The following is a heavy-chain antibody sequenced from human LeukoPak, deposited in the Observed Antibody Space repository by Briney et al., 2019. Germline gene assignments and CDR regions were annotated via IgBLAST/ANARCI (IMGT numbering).Heavy chain of an antibody. J-gene: IGHJ6*02. CDR1: GFTFSSYA. CDR2: ISGSGGST. Sequence: GRSLRLSCAASGFTFSSYAMSWVRQAPGKGLEWVSAISGSGGSTSYADSVKGRFTISRDNSKNTLYLQMNSLRAEDTAVYYCAKSYGSGSYYYYYYGMDVWGQGTTVTVSS. D-gene: IGHD3-10*01. CDR3: AKSYGSGSYYYYYYGMDV. V-gene: IGHV3-23*01.